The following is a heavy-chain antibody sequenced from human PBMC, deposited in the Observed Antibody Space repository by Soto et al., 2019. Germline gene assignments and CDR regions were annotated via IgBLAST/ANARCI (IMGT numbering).Heavy chain of an antibody. D-gene: IGHD1-26*01. J-gene: IGHJ4*02. CDR2: LSNNGKNK. V-gene: IGHV3-30*04. CDR3: ARAYPLTGSYNLDY. Sequence: QVQLVESGGGVVQPGGSLRLSCSASGFAFSSYAMHWVRQAPGKGLEWVAVLSNNGKNKFYADSVNGGFTLSRYNSENTMYQQMDSLRRYDTAIYYCARAYPLTGSYNLDYWGQGRLVTVSS. CDR1: GFAFSSYA.